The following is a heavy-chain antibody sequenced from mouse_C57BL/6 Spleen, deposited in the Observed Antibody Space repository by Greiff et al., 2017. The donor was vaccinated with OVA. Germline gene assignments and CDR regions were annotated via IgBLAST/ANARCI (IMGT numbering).Heavy chain of an antibody. CDR2: ISYDGSN. V-gene: IGHV3-6*01. CDR1: GYSITSGYY. Sequence: EVHLVESGPGLVKPSQSLSLTCSVTGYSITSGYYWNWIRQFPGNKLEWMGYISYDGSNNYNPSLKNRISITRDTSKNQFFLKLNSVTTEDTATYYCARGDGTGFAYWGQGTLVTVSA. J-gene: IGHJ3*01. CDR3: ARGDGTGFAY. D-gene: IGHD4-1*01.